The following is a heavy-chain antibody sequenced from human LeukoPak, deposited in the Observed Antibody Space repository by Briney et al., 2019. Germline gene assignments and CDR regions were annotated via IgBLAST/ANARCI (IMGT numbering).Heavy chain of an antibody. CDR1: GGSISSYY. Sequence: SETLSLTCTVSGGSISSYYWSWIRQPAGKGLEWIGRIRTSGRTNYNPSLKSRVTMSGDTSKNQFSLKLSSVTAADTAVYYCARDRYYYDTSGYLLDYWGQGTLVTVSS. CDR3: ARDRYYYDTSGYLLDY. CDR2: IRTSGRT. D-gene: IGHD3-22*01. J-gene: IGHJ4*02. V-gene: IGHV4-4*07.